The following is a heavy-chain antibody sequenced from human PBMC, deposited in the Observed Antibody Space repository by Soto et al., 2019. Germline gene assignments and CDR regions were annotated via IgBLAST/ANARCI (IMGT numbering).Heavy chain of an antibody. CDR3: ATIGYCTNGVCVRNNWFDP. J-gene: IGHJ5*02. CDR2: IYYSGST. CDR1: GGSISSYY. V-gene: IGHV4-59*08. Sequence: SETLSLTCTVSGGSISSYYWSWIRQPPGKGLEWIGYIYYSGSTNYNPSLKSRVTISVDTSKNQFSLKLSSVTAADTAVYYCATIGYCTNGVCVRNNWFDPWGQGTLVTVSS. D-gene: IGHD2-8*01.